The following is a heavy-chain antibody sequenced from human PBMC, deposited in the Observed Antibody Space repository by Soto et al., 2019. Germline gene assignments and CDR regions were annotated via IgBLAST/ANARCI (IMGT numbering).Heavy chain of an antibody. J-gene: IGHJ6*02. D-gene: IGHD5-18*01. V-gene: IGHV1-69*01. CDR1: GGIFTNNA. CDR3: APGGHNDGYNFYHGMDV. CDR2: VIPLFDTA. Sequence: QVQVVQSGAEVKKPGSSVKVSCKVSGGIFTNNAISWVRQAPGQGLEWLGGVIPLFDTAYYAQIFRGRLRISADGATTTAYMELSGLTSADTAVDFCAPGGHNDGYNFYHGMDVWGQGTTVTVS.